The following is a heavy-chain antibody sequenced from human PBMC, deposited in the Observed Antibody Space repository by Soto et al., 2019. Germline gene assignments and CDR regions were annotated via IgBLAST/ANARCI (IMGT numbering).Heavy chain of an antibody. J-gene: IGHJ4*02. CDR1: GGSISSYY. Sequence: PSETLSLTCTVSGGSISSYYWSWIRQPPGKGLEWIGYIYYSGSTNYNPSLKSRVTISVDTSKNQFSLKLSSVTAADTAVYYCARVTACSDGSCYHLLLDYWGQGTLVTVSS. V-gene: IGHV4-59*01. D-gene: IGHD2-15*01. CDR3: ARVTACSDGSCYHLLLDY. CDR2: IYYSGST.